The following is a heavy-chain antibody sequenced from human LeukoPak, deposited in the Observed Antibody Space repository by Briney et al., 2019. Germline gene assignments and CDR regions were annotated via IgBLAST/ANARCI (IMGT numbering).Heavy chain of an antibody. Sequence: PGGSLRLSCAASGFTVSSNYMSWVRQAPGKGLEWVSVIYSGGGTYYTDSVEGRFTISRDNSKNTLYLQMNSLRAEDTAVYYCARAPCGGDCYLKYGMDVWGQGTTVNVSS. CDR3: ARAPCGGDCYLKYGMDV. V-gene: IGHV3-66*01. CDR2: IYSGGGT. J-gene: IGHJ6*02. CDR1: GFTVSSNY. D-gene: IGHD2-21*02.